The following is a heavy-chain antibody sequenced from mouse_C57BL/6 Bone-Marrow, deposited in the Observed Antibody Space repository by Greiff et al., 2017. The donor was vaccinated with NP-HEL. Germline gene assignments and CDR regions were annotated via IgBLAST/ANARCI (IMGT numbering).Heavy chain of an antibody. J-gene: IGHJ3*01. Sequence: VQLQQSGAELARPGASVKLSCKASGYTFTSYGISWVKQSTGQGLEWIGEIYPRSGNTYYNEKFKGKATLTADKSSSTAYMELRSLTSEDSAVYFCARGYYGSSYRVAYWGQGTLVTVSA. CDR3: ARGYYGSSYRVAY. CDR2: IYPRSGNT. D-gene: IGHD1-1*01. V-gene: IGHV1-81*01. CDR1: GYTFTSYG.